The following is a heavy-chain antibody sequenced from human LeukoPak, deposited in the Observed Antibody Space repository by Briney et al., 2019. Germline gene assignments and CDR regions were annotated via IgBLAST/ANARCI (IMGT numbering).Heavy chain of an antibody. Sequence: SETLSLTCTVSGGSISSGSYYWSWIRQPAGKGLEWVGRIYTSGITNYNPSLKSRVTISVDTSKNQFSLKLSPVTAADTAVYYCARGGHSSGYMDIWGKGTTVTVSS. V-gene: IGHV4-61*02. CDR1: GGSISSGSYY. D-gene: IGHD3-22*01. CDR3: ARGGHSSGYMDI. J-gene: IGHJ6*03. CDR2: IYTSGIT.